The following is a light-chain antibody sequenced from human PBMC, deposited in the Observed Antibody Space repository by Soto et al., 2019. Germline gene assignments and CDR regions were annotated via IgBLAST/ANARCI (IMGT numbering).Light chain of an antibody. V-gene: IGKV1-39*01. Sequence: DIQMTQSPSSLSASVGDRVTITCRASQSISSYLNWYQQKPGKAPKLLIYAASSLQSGVPSRFSGSGSGTDFTLTISSLQPEDFATYYCQHYNNARCTFGQGTKLEIK. J-gene: IGKJ2*02. CDR3: QHYNNARCT. CDR2: AAS. CDR1: QSISSY.